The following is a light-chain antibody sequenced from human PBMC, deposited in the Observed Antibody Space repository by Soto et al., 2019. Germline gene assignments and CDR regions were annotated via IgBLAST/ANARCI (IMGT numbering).Light chain of an antibody. V-gene: IGKV4-1*01. Sequence: DIVMTQSPDSLAVSLGERATINCKSSQSVLYSSNNKNYLAWYQQKPGQPPKLLIYWASTRESRVPDRFSGRGSGKDFTLTISSLQAEDVAVYYCQQYYTAWTFGQGTKVEIK. J-gene: IGKJ1*01. CDR2: WAS. CDR1: QSVLYSSNNKNY. CDR3: QQYYTAWT.